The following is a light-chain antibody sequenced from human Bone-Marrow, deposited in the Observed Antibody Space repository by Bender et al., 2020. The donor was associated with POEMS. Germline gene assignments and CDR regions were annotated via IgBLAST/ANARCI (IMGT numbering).Light chain of an antibody. CDR3: QAWDITTVI. Sequence: QSVLTQPPSASGTPGQRVAISCSGSTSNIGSSYVYWYQQFPGAAPKLLIYRNDQRPSGVPDRFSGSKSGTSASLAISGLQSEDEADYYCQAWDITTVIFGGGTKLTVL. J-gene: IGLJ2*01. CDR2: RND. V-gene: IGLV1-47*01. CDR1: TSNIGSSY.